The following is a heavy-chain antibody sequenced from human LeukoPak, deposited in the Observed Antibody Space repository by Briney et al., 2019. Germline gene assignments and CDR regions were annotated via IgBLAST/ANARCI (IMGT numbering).Heavy chain of an antibody. CDR2: ISDYNGNT. Sequence: ASVKVSCKASGYTFTSYGISWVRQAPGQGLEWMGWISDYNGNTNYAQKLQGRVTMTTDTSTSTAYMELRSLRTDDTAVYYCARDLYRDSLPVSWFDPWGQGTLVTVSS. CDR1: GYTFTSYG. CDR3: ARDLYRDSLPVSWFDP. D-gene: IGHD4-11*01. J-gene: IGHJ5*02. V-gene: IGHV1-18*01.